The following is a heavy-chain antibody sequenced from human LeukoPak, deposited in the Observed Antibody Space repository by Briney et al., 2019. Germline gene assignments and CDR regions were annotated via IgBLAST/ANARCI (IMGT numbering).Heavy chain of an antibody. D-gene: IGHD6-13*01. V-gene: IGHV4-34*01. Sequence: PETLSLTCAVYGGSFSGYYWSWIRQPPGKGLEWIGEINHSGSTNYNPSLKSRVTISVDTSKNQFSLKLSSVTAADTAVYYCARRIAAAGYSFDYWGQGTLVTVSS. J-gene: IGHJ4*02. CDR3: ARRIAAAGYSFDY. CDR2: INHSGST. CDR1: GGSFSGYY.